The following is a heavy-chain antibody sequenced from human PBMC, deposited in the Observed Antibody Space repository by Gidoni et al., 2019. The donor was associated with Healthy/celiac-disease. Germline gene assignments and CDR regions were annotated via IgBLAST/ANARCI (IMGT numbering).Heavy chain of an antibody. D-gene: IGHD4-17*01. Sequence: QVQLQQWGAGLLKPSETLSLTCAVYGGPFSGYYWSWIRQPPGKGLEWIGEINHSGSTNYNPSLKSRVTISVDTSKNQFSLKLSSVTAADTAVYYCARGSDWQATVTTWGQGTLVTVSS. J-gene: IGHJ4*02. CDR2: INHSGST. CDR3: ARGSDWQATVTT. CDR1: GGPFSGYY. V-gene: IGHV4-34*01.